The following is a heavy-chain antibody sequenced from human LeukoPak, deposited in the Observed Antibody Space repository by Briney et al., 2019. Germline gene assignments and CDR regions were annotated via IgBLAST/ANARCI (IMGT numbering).Heavy chain of an antibody. J-gene: IGHJ4*02. CDR1: GYTFTAYH. CDR3: ATVGMHYYDSSGYYYNY. Sequence: ASVKVSCKASGYTFTAYHIHWVRQAPGQGLEWMGRINPNSGGTNYVQKFQGRVTMTEDTSTDTAYMELSSLRSEDTAVYYCATVGMHYYDSSGYYYNYWGQGTLVTVSS. CDR2: INPNSGGT. V-gene: IGHV1-2*06. D-gene: IGHD3-22*01.